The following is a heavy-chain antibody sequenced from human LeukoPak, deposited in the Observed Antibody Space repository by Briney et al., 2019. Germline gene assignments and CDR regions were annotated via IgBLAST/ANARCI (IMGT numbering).Heavy chain of an antibody. D-gene: IGHD5-18*01. CDR1: GGSISSYY. CDR2: IYYSGST. V-gene: IGHV4-59*01. CDR3: ARDWTRDTAMDRGFGAFDI. J-gene: IGHJ3*02. Sequence: SETLSLTCTVSGGSISSYYWSWIRQPPGKGLEWIGYIYYSGSTNYNPSLKSRVTISVDTSKNQFSLKLSSVTAADTAVYYCARDWTRDTAMDRGFGAFDIWGQGTMVTVSS.